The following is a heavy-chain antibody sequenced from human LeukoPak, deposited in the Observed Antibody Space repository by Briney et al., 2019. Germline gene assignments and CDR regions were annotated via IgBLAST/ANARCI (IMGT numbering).Heavy chain of an antibody. D-gene: IGHD3-10*01. J-gene: IGHJ4*02. V-gene: IGHV3-23*01. CDR2: ISGSGGST. CDR1: GFTFSSYA. CDR3: AKYGSGTYYNGLH. Sequence: SGGSLRLSCAASGFTFSSYAMSWVRQAPGKGLEWVSAISGSGGSTYYADSVKGRFTISRDNSKNTLYLQMNSLRAEDTAVYYCAKYGSGTYYNGLHWGQGTLVTVSS.